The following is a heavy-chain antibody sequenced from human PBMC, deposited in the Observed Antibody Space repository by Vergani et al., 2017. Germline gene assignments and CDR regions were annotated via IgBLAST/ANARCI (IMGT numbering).Heavy chain of an antibody. J-gene: IGHJ4*02. CDR2: IYYSGTT. Sequence: QVQLQESGPGLVKASQTLSLTCSVSGAYVGSGGYYWSWVRQRPGMGLDWIGYIYYSGTTYYNPSLESRLTISLDTSENHLSLKLTSVTAADTALYYCARPKYYDSSGYYEFDDWGQGTLVTGSS. D-gene: IGHD3-22*01. CDR1: GAYVGSGGYY. CDR3: ARPKYYDSSGYYEFDD. V-gene: IGHV4-31*03.